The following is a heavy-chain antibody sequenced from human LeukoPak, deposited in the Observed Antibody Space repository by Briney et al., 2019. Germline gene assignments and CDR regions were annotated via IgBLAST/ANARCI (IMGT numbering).Heavy chain of an antibody. V-gene: IGHV4-4*07. CDR2: IYTGGST. CDR1: GGPINSYY. J-gene: IGHJ4*02. Sequence: SETLSLTCTVSGGPINSYYWSWIRQPAGKGLEWIGRIYTGGSTNYNPSLKSRVTMSVDTSKNQFSLKLSSVTAADTAVYYCARDLLHDYADSTGYWGQGTLVTVSS. D-gene: IGHD4-17*01. CDR3: ARDLLHDYADSTGY.